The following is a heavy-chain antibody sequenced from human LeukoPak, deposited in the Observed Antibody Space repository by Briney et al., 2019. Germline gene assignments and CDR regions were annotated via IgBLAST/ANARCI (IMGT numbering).Heavy chain of an antibody. V-gene: IGHV4-61*05. J-gene: IGHJ2*01. D-gene: IGHD6-6*01. CDR3: ARRSSSPNWYFDL. CDR1: GGSISSSGYY. Sequence: SETLSLTCTVSGGSISSSGYYWSWIRQPPGKGLEWIGYIYGSGNTMYNTSLESRVTISMDTSKNQFSLKVTSVTAADTAGYYCARRSSSPNWYFDLWGRGTLVTVSS. CDR2: IYGSGNT.